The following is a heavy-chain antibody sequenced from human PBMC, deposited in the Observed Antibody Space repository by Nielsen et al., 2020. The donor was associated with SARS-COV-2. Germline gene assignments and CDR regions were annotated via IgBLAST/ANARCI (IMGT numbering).Heavy chain of an antibody. CDR3: AREGIVGATTGIDY. CDR2: TSTHGGIT. V-gene: IGHV3-64D*06. Sequence: GESLKISCSASGFRFSDYPMHWVRQAPGKGLEHVSSTSTHGGITDYADSVKGRFTISRDNSKNTLYLQMRSLRPEDTAVYYCAREGIVGATTGIDYWGQGTLVTVSS. D-gene: IGHD1-26*01. CDR1: GFRFSDYP. J-gene: IGHJ4*02.